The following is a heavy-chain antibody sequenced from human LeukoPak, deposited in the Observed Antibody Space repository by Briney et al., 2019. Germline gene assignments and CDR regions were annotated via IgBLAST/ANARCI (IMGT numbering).Heavy chain of an antibody. CDR1: GYTFTSYD. J-gene: IGHJ4*02. Sequence: ASVKVSCKASGYTFTSYDINWVRQATGRGLEWMGCMNPNSGNTGYAQKFQGRVTMTRNTSISTAYMELSSLRSEDTAVYYCARGRDDFWSGYYIVYWGQGTLVTVSS. V-gene: IGHV1-8*01. D-gene: IGHD3-3*01. CDR3: ARGRDDFWSGYYIVY. CDR2: MNPNSGNT.